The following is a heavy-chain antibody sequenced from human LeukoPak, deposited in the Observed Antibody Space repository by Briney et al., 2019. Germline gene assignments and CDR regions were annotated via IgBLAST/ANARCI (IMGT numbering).Heavy chain of an antibody. J-gene: IGHJ4*02. D-gene: IGHD6-13*01. CDR3: ARQERQQLVVSGFDY. CDR1: GYSFTSYW. V-gene: IGHV5-51*01. CDR2: IYPGDSDT. Sequence: GESLKISCKGSGYSFTSYWISWVRQMPGKGLEWMGIIYPGDSDTRYSPSFQGQVTISADKSISTAYLQWSSLKASDTAMYYCARQERQQLVVSGFDYWGQGTLVTVSS.